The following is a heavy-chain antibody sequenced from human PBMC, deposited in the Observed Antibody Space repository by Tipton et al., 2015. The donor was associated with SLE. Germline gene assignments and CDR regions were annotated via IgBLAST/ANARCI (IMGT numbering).Heavy chain of an antibody. D-gene: IGHD3-9*01. Sequence: TLSLTCSVSGDSISSDFFYWGWIRQSPGKGLEWIGSIHFSGNTCYSPSLRSRLTVSSDTSKNQFSLRLQSVTAADTAVYFCARQRGYYDSSTGTSYPPWNFDLWGRGTLVTVSS. CDR3: ARQRGYYDSSTGTSYPPWNFDL. V-gene: IGHV4-39*07. J-gene: IGHJ2*01. CDR2: IHFSGNT. CDR1: GDSISSDFFY.